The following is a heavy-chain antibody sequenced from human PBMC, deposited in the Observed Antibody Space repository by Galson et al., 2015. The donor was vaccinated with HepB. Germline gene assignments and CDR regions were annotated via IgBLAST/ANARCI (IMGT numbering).Heavy chain of an antibody. CDR3: AKAKLELRGFRSLVFYYCDY. V-gene: IGHV3-23*01. CDR1: GFTFSSYA. CDR2: ISGSGGST. D-gene: IGHD1-1*01. Sequence: SLRLSCAASGFTFSSYAMSWVRQAPGKGLEWVSAISGSGGSTDYADSVKGRFTVSRDNSKNTLFLQMNSLRAEDTAVYYCAKAKLELRGFRSLVFYYCDYWGQGTLVTVSS. J-gene: IGHJ4*02.